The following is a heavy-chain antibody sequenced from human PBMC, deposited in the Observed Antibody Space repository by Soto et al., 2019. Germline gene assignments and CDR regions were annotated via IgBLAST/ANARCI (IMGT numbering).Heavy chain of an antibody. CDR1: GDTFNFYS. CDR2: INPILSLS. CDR3: ASSYGSGYRAFDS. Sequence: QVQLVQSGAEVKKPGSSVRVSCKASGDTFNFYSINWVRQAPGLGLEWMGRINPILSLSNYAPRFQGGVTMTADKSTTTAYMELSSLRSEDTAMYYCASSYGSGYRAFDSWGQGALVTVSS. J-gene: IGHJ4*02. D-gene: IGHD3-10*01. V-gene: IGHV1-69*02.